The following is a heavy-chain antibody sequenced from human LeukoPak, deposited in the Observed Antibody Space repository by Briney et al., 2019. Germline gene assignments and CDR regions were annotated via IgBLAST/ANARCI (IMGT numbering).Heavy chain of an antibody. J-gene: IGHJ4*02. CDR2: IYSGGST. D-gene: IGHD6-19*01. CDR1: GFTVSGNY. CDR3: ARERNLEIAVAGTIFDY. V-gene: IGHV3-66*01. Sequence: PGGSLRLSCAASGFTVSGNYMSWVRQAPGKGLEWDSVIYSGGSTYYADSVKGRFTISRDNSKYTLYLQMKSLRAEDTAVYYCARERNLEIAVAGTIFDYWGQGTLVTVSS.